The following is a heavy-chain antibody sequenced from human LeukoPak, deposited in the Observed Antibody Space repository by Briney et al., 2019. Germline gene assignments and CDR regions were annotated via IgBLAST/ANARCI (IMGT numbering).Heavy chain of an antibody. CDR2: INPNSGGT. V-gene: IGHV1-2*04. D-gene: IGHD2-2*01. J-gene: IGHJ5*02. CDR3: ARGGIVVVPADTSNWFDP. Sequence: GASVKVSCKASGYTFTGYYMYWVRQAPGQGLEWMGWINPNSGGTNYAQKFQGWVTMTRDTSISTAYMELSRLRSDDTAVYYCARGGIVVVPADTSNWFDPWGQGTLVTVSS. CDR1: GYTFTGYY.